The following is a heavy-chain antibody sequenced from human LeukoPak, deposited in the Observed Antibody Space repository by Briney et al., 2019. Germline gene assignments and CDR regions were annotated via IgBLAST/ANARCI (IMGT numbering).Heavy chain of an antibody. D-gene: IGHD3-16*01. CDR3: ARAQIWDY. Sequence: GGSLRLSCAASGFTFSSYWMHWVRQAPGKGLVWVSNINSDGSTTTYADSVKGRFTISRDNAENTLYLQMNSLRAEDTAVYYCARAQIWDYWGQGTLVTVSS. CDR2: INSDGSTT. V-gene: IGHV3-74*01. J-gene: IGHJ4*02. CDR1: GFTFSSYW.